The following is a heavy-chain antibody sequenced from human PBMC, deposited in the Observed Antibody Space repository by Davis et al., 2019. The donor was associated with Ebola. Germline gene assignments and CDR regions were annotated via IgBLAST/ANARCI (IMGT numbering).Heavy chain of an antibody. Sequence: HTGGSLRLSCAASGFTFSSYAMHWVRQAPGKGLVWVSRIDSDGSSTSYADSVKGRFTISRDNAKNTLYLQMNSLRAEDTAVYYCARYGYYYDSSGYYAHWDYWGQGTLVTVSS. CDR3: ARYGYYYDSSGYYAHWDY. CDR2: IDSDGSST. V-gene: IGHV3-74*01. CDR1: GFTFSSYA. J-gene: IGHJ4*02. D-gene: IGHD3-22*01.